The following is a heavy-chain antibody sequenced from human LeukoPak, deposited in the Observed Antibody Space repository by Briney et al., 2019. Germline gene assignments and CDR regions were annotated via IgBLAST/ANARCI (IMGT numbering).Heavy chain of an antibody. V-gene: IGHV3-23*01. CDR3: AKEGWYCSSTSCLIDY. Sequence: PGGSLRLSCAASGFTFSSYGMSWVCQAPGKGLEWVSAISGSGGSTYYADSVKGRSTISRDNSKNTLYLQMNSLRAEDTAVYYCAKEGWYCSSTSCLIDYWGQGTLVTVSS. CDR2: ISGSGGST. CDR1: GFTFSSYG. J-gene: IGHJ4*02. D-gene: IGHD2-2*01.